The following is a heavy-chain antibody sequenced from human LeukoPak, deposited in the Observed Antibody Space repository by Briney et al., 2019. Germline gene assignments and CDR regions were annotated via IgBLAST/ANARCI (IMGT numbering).Heavy chain of an antibody. CDR3: ARVRVADVLFDY. J-gene: IGHJ4*02. Sequence: SESLSLTCAVSGGSISSSNWWSWVRQPPGEGLEGIGVIYRSGSTNYNPSLKSRVTISVEKYKNQFSQKMSPVTAAATAVYYCARVRVADVLFDYWGQGTLVTVSS. CDR2: IYRSGST. CDR1: GGSISSSNW. V-gene: IGHV4-4*02. D-gene: IGHD3-3*01.